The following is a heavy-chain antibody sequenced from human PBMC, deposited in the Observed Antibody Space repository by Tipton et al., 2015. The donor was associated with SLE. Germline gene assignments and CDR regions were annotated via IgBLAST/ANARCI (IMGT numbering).Heavy chain of an antibody. J-gene: IGHJ1*01. D-gene: IGHD3-22*01. CDR3: TRDYDSSGYYPPQH. Sequence: SLRLSCAASGFTFSTYALTWVRQAPGKGLEWVGFIRSKAYGGTTEYAASVKGRFTISRDDSKSIAYLQMNSLKTEDTAVYYCTRDYDSSGYYPPQHWGQGTLVTVSS. CDR1: GFTFSTYA. V-gene: IGHV3-49*04. CDR2: IRSKAYGGTT.